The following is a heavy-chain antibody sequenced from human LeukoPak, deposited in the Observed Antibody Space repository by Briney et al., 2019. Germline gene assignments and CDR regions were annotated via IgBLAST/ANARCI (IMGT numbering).Heavy chain of an antibody. D-gene: IGHD3-10*01. V-gene: IGHV4-38-2*02. CDR3: AKDGYGSGSFSDY. CDR2: IYHSGST. Sequence: SETLSLTCTVSGYSISSGYYWGWIRQPPGKGLEWIGSIYHSGSTYYNPSLKSRVTISVDTSKNQFSLKLSSVTAADTAVYYCAKDGYGSGSFSDYWGQGTLVTVSS. J-gene: IGHJ4*02. CDR1: GYSISSGYY.